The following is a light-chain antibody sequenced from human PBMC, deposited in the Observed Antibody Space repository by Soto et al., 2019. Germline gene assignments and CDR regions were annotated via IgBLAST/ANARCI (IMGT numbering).Light chain of an antibody. CDR1: QDISNY. V-gene: IGKV1-33*01. Sequence: DIPMTQSPSSLSASVGDRVTITCQASQDISNYLNWYQHKPGKAPKLLIYDASNLETGVPSRFSGSGSGTDFTFTISSLQPEDIATYYCQQYDNLPRYTFGQGTKLEIK. J-gene: IGKJ2*01. CDR3: QQYDNLPRYT. CDR2: DAS.